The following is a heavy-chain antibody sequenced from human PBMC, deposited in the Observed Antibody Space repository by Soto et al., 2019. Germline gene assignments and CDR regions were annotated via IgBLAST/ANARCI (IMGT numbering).Heavy chain of an antibody. CDR2: INQNGSGR. CDR1: GFMFSSYW. J-gene: IGHJ4*02. D-gene: IGHD3-9*01. CDR3: ATDILDF. V-gene: IGHV3-7*05. Sequence: EVELVESGGGLVQPGGSLRLSCAATGFMFSSYWMTWVRQAPGQGLEWVANINQNGSGRYYVDSVEGRFTISRDNAKNSVFLQMENLRVEDTAMYYCATDILDFWGQGTLVSVSS.